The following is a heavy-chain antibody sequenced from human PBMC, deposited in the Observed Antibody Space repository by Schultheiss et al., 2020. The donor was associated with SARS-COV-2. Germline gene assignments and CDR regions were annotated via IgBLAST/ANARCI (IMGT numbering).Heavy chain of an antibody. V-gene: IGHV3-23*01. CDR1: GFTFSSYA. D-gene: IGHD4/OR15-4a*01. CDR3: AIYLGSNADY. J-gene: IGHJ4*02. CDR2: ISSSSSYI. Sequence: GGSLRLSCAASGFTFSSYAMSWVRQAPGKGLEWVSSISSSSSYIYYADSVKGRFTVSRDNSKNTIYLQLNSLRAEDTAIYYCAIYLGSNADYWGPGTLVTVSS.